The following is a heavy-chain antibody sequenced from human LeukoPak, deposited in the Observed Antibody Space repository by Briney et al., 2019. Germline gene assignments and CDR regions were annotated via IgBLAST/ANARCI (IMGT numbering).Heavy chain of an antibody. CDR1: GVSISSRSYY. D-gene: IGHD1-26*01. CDR2: NSGST. CDR3: ARGPGATRASVAFDI. J-gene: IGHJ3*02. V-gene: IGHV4-39*07. Sequence: SETLSLPCTVSGVSISSRSYYWGWIRQPPGKGLEWVGNNSGSTYYNPSLKSRVTISVDTSKNQFSLKLSSVTAADTAVYYCARGPGATRASVAFDIWGQGTMVTVSS.